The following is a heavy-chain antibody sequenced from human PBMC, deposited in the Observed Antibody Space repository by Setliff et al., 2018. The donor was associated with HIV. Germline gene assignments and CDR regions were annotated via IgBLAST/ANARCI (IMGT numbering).Heavy chain of an antibody. Sequence: LSLTCTVSGGSITSGSYSWTWIREPAGKGLEWIGRISTSGSTNYNPSLKSRVTILVDTSKNQFSLRLSSVTAADTAVYYCARGPGGYSYGRPDYWGQGTLVTVSS. D-gene: IGHD5-18*01. CDR2: ISTSGST. J-gene: IGHJ4*02. V-gene: IGHV4-61*02. CDR3: ARGPGGYSYGRPDY. CDR1: GGSITSGSYS.